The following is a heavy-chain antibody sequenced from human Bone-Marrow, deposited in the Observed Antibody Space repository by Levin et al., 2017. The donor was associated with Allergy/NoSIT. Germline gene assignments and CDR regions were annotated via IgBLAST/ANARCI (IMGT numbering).Heavy chain of an antibody. D-gene: IGHD4-17*01. CDR2: SIPLFGSS. V-gene: IGHV1-69*13. CDR3: VKNAVDYATFYFES. J-gene: IGHJ4*02. Sequence: SVKVSCRTSGGTFNNSAISWVRQAPGQRLEWMGGSIPLFGSSIYAPKFKGRVSLTADGSVGTAYMALSSLRSDDTAIYYCVKNAVDYATFYFESWGQGTLVTVSS. CDR1: GGTFNNSA.